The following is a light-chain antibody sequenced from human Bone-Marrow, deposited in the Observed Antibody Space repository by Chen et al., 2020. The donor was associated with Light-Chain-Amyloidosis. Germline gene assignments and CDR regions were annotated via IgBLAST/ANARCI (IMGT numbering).Light chain of an antibody. V-gene: IGLV2-11*01. CDR1: TTAVGLHNY. CDR2: DVL. Sequence: QSALTQPRSVSGSPGQSITISCTGTTTAVGLHNYVSCYQQFPGKVPKLIIYDVLKRPPGVPDRFSGSKSGNTASLTISSLQAEDEADYYCCSLADPSTSVFGGGTRLTVL. CDR3: CSLADPSTSV. J-gene: IGLJ2*01.